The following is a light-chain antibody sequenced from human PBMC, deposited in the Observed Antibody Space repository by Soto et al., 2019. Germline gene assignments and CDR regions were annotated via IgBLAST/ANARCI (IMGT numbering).Light chain of an antibody. J-gene: IGLJ2*01. V-gene: IGLV1-40*01. CDR3: QSYDRSLSGVV. Sequence: QSVLTQPPSVSGAPGQRVTISCTGSSSNIGAGYDVHWYQQLPGTAPKLLIYGNSNRPSGVPDRFSGSKSGTSASLAITGLQAEDEADYYCQSYDRSLSGVVFGGGTKLTLL. CDR2: GNS. CDR1: SSNIGAGYD.